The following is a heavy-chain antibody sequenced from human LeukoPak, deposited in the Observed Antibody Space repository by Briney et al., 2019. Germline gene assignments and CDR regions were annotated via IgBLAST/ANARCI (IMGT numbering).Heavy chain of an antibody. CDR3: ALRYYYDSSGYYPDY. CDR2: INHSGST. D-gene: IGHD3-22*01. V-gene: IGHV4-34*01. Sequence: PSETLSLTCAVYGGSFSGYYWSWIRQPPGKGLEWIGEINHSGSTNYNPSLKSRVTISVDTSKNQFSLKLSSVTAADTAVYYCALRYYYDSSGYYPDYWGQGTQVTVSS. J-gene: IGHJ4*02. CDR1: GGSFSGYY.